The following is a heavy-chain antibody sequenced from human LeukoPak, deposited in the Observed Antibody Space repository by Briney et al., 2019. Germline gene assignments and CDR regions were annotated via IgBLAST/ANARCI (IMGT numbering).Heavy chain of an antibody. V-gene: IGHV1-18*01. CDR2: ISAYNGNT. CDR1: GYTFTSYG. Sequence: ASVKVSCEASGYTFTSYGISWVRQAPGQGLEWMGWISAYNGNTNYAQKLQGRVTMTTDTSTSTAYMELRSLRSDDTAVYYCARDPTYYDFWSGYSTEYYFDYWGQGTLVTVSS. J-gene: IGHJ4*02. D-gene: IGHD3-3*01. CDR3: ARDPTYYDFWSGYSTEYYFDY.